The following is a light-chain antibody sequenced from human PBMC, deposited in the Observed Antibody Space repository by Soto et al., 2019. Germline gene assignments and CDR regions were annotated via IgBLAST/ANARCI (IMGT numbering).Light chain of an antibody. CDR1: TSDVGHNY. V-gene: IGLV2-14*01. CDR3: SSYTSSGV. CDR2: EVS. J-gene: IGLJ3*02. Sequence: QSVLTQPASVSGSPGQSITISCTGTTSDVGHNYVSWYQQHAGKVPKLIIYEVSNRPSGVSTRFSGSKSGNTASLTISGLQAEDEADYYCSSYTSSGVFGGGTKVTVL.